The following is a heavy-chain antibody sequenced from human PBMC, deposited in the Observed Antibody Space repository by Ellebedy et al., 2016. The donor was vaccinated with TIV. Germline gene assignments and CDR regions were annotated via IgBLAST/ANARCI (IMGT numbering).Heavy chain of an antibody. D-gene: IGHD5-12*01. Sequence: SETLSLXXTVSGGSIRSYYWSWIRQTPGKGLEWIANIYSNGTINHNPSLKSRVTISLDTSRNQFSLKLSSVTTADTAVYYCARRALSGYSPDYWGQGTLVTVSS. CDR1: GGSIRSYY. V-gene: IGHV4-59*13. J-gene: IGHJ4*02. CDR3: ARRALSGYSPDY. CDR2: IYSNGTI.